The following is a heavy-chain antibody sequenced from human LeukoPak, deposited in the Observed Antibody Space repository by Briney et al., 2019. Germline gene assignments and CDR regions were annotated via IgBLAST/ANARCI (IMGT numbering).Heavy chain of an antibody. CDR2: IYYSGSA. CDR3: ARVDPDSSSTLEVFDY. V-gene: IGHV4-59*01. J-gene: IGHJ4*02. CDR1: GGSLSSYY. D-gene: IGHD6-6*01. Sequence: PSETLSLTCTVSGGSLSSYYWSWIRQPPGKGLEWIGYIYYSGSADYNPSLKSRVTMSVDTSKNQFSLKLSSVTAADTAVHYCARVDPDSSSTLEVFDYWGQGTLVTVSS.